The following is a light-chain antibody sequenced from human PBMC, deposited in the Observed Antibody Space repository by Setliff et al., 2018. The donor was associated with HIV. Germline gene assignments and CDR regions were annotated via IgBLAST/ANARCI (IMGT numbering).Light chain of an antibody. CDR3: CSYADNFNNV. CDR2: EGI. CDR1: DVGTFNL. Sequence: QSALAQPASVSGSPGQSITISCRDVGTFNLVSWYQQYPGKVPKLLLYEGIKRPSGVPDRFSGSKSDNTASLTISGLQAEDEADYYCCSYADNFNNVFGGGTKVTVL. J-gene: IGLJ1*01. V-gene: IGLV2-23*01.